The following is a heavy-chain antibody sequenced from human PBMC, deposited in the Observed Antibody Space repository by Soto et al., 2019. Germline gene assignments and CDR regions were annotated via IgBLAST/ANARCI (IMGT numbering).Heavy chain of an antibody. CDR1: GDSVPSNSAA. J-gene: IGHJ5*02. CDR2: TYYRSKWFN. V-gene: IGHV6-1*01. D-gene: IGHD2-15*01. Sequence: PSQTLSLTCAISGDSVPSNSAAWNWIRQSPSRGLEWLGRTYYRSKWFNDYTLSVKSRITINPDTSKNQFSLQLNSVTPEDTAVYYCARESPLCGGDRCYTRWFDPWGQGTLVTVSS. CDR3: ARESPLCGGDRCYTRWFDP.